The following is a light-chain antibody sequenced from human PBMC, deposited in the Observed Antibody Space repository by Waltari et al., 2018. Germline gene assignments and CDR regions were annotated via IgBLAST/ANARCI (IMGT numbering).Light chain of an antibody. CDR2: GAS. Sequence: EIVLTQSPGTLSLSPGERVTLSCRASQSVGRTLVWYQRKPGQSPRLLMYGASIRATGIPDRVSGSGSGTDFSLTISRLEPEDFAVYYCQHYVRLPVTFGQGTKVEIK. CDR1: QSVGRT. J-gene: IGKJ1*01. CDR3: QHYVRLPVT. V-gene: IGKV3-20*01.